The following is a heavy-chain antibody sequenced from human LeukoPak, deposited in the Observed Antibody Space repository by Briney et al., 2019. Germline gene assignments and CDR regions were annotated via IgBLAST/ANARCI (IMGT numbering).Heavy chain of an antibody. CDR2: ISYDGSKK. CDR1: RFIFRNYG. Sequence: GGSLRLSCAASRFIFRNYGMHWVRQAPGKGLEWVAVISYDGSKKYFADSVKGRFTVSRDDSKNTVYLQMNSLRPDDTAVYYCATPLSGTYSSYSGLDVWGQGTTVTVSS. J-gene: IGHJ6*02. CDR3: ATPLSGTYSSYSGLDV. V-gene: IGHV3-30*03. D-gene: IGHD1-26*01.